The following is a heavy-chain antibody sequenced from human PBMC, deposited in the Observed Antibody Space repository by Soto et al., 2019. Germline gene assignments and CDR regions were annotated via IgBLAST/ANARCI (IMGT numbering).Heavy chain of an antibody. V-gene: IGHV3-7*01. CDR2: IKEDGSEK. D-gene: IGHD2-15*01. Sequence: GGSLRLSCGASGFTSSNDWMTWVRQAAGKGLEWVANIKEDGSEKYYVDSVKGRFTISRDNAKNSLYLQMSSLRVEDTAVYYCARDVGDSWGQGTLVTVSS. CDR1: GFTSSNDW. CDR3: ARDVGDS. J-gene: IGHJ4*02.